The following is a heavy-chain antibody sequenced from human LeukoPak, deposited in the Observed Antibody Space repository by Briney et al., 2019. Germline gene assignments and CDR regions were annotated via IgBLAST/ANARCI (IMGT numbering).Heavy chain of an antibody. CDR1: GGTFSSYA. CDR2: IIPIFGTA. J-gene: IGHJ3*02. V-gene: IGHV1-69*05. CDR3: ARPLYYYDSSGYSRTDAFDI. Sequence: SVKVSCKASGGTFSSYAISWVRQAPGQGLEWMGGIIPIFGTANYAQKFQGRVTITTDESTSTAYMELSSLRSEDTAVYYCARPLYYYDSSGYSRTDAFDIWGQGTWSPSLQ. D-gene: IGHD3-22*01.